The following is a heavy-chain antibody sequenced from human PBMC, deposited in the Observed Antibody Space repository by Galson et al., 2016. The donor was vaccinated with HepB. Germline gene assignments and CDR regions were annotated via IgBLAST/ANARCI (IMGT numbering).Heavy chain of an antibody. CDR2: ISYDGDHQ. J-gene: IGHJ4*02. Sequence: SLRLSCAASGFTFDNYGMHWVCQSPGEGLEWLALISYDGDHQFYADSVKGRFIISRDNSKNSLFLQMNSLRAEDTAVYYCATGVTPDFWGRGALVTVSS. CDR3: ATGVTPDF. V-gene: IGHV3-30*03. CDR1: GFTFDNYG. D-gene: IGHD2-21*02.